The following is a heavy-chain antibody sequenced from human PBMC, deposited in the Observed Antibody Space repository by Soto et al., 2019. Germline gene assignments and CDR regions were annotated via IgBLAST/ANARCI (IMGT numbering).Heavy chain of an antibody. J-gene: IGHJ6*03. CDR1: GYTFTSYD. D-gene: IGHD4-17*01. Sequence: ASVKVSCKASGYTFTSYDINWVRQATGQGLEWMGWMNPNSGNTGYAQKFQGRVTMTRNTSISTAYMELSSLRSEDTAVYYCARGLVTLTTVTRMELEYYMDVWGKGTTVTVSS. CDR2: MNPNSGNT. CDR3: ARGLVTLTTVTRMELEYYMDV. V-gene: IGHV1-8*01.